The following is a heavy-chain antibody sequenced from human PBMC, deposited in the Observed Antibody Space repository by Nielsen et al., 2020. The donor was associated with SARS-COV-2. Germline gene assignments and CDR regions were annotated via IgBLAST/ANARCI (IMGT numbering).Heavy chain of an antibody. CDR3: ARTPRVTTTYYFDD. J-gene: IGHJ4*02. V-gene: IGHV2-70*11. CDR1: GFSLSTSGMC. CDR2: IDWDDDK. Sequence: SGPTLVKPTQTLTLTCTFSGFSLSTSGMCVSWIRQPPGKALEWLARIDWDDDKYYSTSLKTRLTISKDTSKNQVVLTVTKMDPVDTATYYCARTPRVTTTYYFDDWGQGTLVTVSS. D-gene: IGHD4-11*01.